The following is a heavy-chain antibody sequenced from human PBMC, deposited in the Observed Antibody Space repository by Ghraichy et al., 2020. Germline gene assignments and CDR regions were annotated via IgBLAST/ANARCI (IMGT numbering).Heavy chain of an antibody. Sequence: GESLNISCAASGFTFSSYAMSWVRQAPGKGLEWVSGISGSGGSTYYADSVKGRFTISRDNSKNTLYLQMNSLRAEDTAVYYCAKRISAAVSRGYYFDYWGQGTLVTVSS. CDR1: GFTFSSYA. CDR3: AKRISAAVSRGYYFDY. V-gene: IGHV3-23*01. D-gene: IGHD6-13*01. CDR2: ISGSGGST. J-gene: IGHJ4*02.